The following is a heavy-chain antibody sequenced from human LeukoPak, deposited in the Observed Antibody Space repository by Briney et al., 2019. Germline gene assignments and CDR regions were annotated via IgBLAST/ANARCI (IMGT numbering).Heavy chain of an antibody. D-gene: IGHD3-10*01. CDR3: ARVDGFGESPLDAFDV. Sequence: SETLSLTCDVSGGSTSGYFWSWIRQPPGKGPEWIGAINHSGSTKYIPSLKSRLTISVDTSKNQFSLKLTSVTAADTAVYYCARVDGFGESPLDAFDVWGQGTMVTVSS. J-gene: IGHJ3*01. V-gene: IGHV4-34*01. CDR1: GGSTSGYF. CDR2: INHSGST.